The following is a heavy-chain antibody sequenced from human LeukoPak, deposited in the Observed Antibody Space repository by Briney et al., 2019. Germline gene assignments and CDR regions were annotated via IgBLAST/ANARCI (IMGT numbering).Heavy chain of an antibody. CDR2: IYPRDGST. CDR1: GYTFTSYG. V-gene: IGHV1-46*01. Sequence: ASVKVSCKASGYTFTSYGISWVRQAPGQGLEWMGMIYPRDGSTSYAQKFQGRVTVTRDTSTSTVHMELSGLRSEDTAVYYCARDQEGFDYWGQGTLVTVSS. J-gene: IGHJ4*02. CDR3: ARDQEGFDY.